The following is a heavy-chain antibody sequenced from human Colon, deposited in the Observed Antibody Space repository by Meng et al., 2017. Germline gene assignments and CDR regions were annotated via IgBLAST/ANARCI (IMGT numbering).Heavy chain of an antibody. CDR1: GGTLTYVA. V-gene: IGHV1-69*06. D-gene: IGHD3-22*01. Sequence: LVQLGVLGKKPGSPVKVLCKASGGTLTYVAFSWVRPAPGQGLEWMGGFIPIFGTPHYAQKFHGRVTITADKSTNTAYMELSSLRSEDTAVYYCARWDNSGYYFDYWGQGTLVTVSS. CDR3: ARWDNSGYYFDY. J-gene: IGHJ4*02. CDR2: FIPIFGTP.